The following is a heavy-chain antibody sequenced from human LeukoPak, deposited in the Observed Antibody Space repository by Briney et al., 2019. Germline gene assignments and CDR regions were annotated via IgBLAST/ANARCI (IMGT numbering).Heavy chain of an antibody. J-gene: IGHJ3*02. D-gene: IGHD2-2*01. CDR2: IWYEGSNK. CDR1: GFTFSSYG. Sequence: GRSLRLSCAASGFTFSSYGMHWVRQAPGKGLEWVAVIWYEGSNKYYAASVKGRFTISRDNSKNTLYLQMNSLRAEDTAVYYCTRDQGHCRSTRCYAPDAFDIWGQGTMVTVSS. V-gene: IGHV3-33*01. CDR3: TRDQGHCRSTRCYAPDAFDI.